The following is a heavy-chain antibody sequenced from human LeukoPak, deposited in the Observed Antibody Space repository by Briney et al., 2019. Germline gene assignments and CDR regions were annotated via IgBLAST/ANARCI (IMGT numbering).Heavy chain of an antibody. CDR1: GDSMRSYY. Sequence: SETLSLTCTVSGDSMRSYYWSWIRQPPGKGLEWIGYIYYSGSTTYNPSLKSRVTISIDTSKKQFSLKLSSVTAADTAVYYCASDKSHSSGYYGWFDPWGQGTLVTVSS. CDR2: IYYSGST. CDR3: ASDKSHSSGYYGWFDP. V-gene: IGHV4-59*12. D-gene: IGHD3-22*01. J-gene: IGHJ5*02.